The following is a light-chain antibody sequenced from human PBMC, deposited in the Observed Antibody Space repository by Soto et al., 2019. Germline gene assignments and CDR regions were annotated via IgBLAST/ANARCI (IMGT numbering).Light chain of an antibody. CDR2: GAS. Sequence: EIVLTQSPGTLSLSPGERATLSCGASQSVTSNYLAWYQQKPGQAPRLLIFGASIRVTGIPDRFIGSGSGTDFTLTISSLEPEDFAVYYCQDYVTSLRTFGQGTKVEFK. CDR1: QSVTSNY. CDR3: QDYVTSLRT. J-gene: IGKJ1*01. V-gene: IGKV3-20*01.